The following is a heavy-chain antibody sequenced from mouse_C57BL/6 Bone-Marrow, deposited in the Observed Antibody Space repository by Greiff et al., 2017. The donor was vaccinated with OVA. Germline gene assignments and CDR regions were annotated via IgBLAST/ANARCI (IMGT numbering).Heavy chain of an antibody. CDR2: ISDGGSYT. CDR1: GFTFSSYA. V-gene: IGHV5-4*01. J-gene: IGHJ2*01. D-gene: IGHD1-1*01. CDR3: ASYYYGKGFDY. Sequence: EVQGVESGGGLVKPGGSLKLSCAASGFTFSSYAMSWVRQTPEKRLEWVATISDGGSYTYYPDHVKGRFTISRDNAKNNLYLQMSHLKSEDTAMYYCASYYYGKGFDYWGQGTTLTVSS.